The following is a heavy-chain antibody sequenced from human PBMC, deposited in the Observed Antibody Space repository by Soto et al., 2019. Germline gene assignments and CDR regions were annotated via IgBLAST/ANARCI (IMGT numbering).Heavy chain of an antibody. Sequence: QVQLQQWGAGLLKPSETLSLTCAVYGGSFSGYYWSWIRQPPGKGLEWIGEINHSGSTNYNPSLKSRVTISVDTSKNQFSLKLSSVTAADTAVYYCARGRTFAAAGRFDSWGQGTLVTVSS. V-gene: IGHV4-34*01. J-gene: IGHJ4*02. D-gene: IGHD6-13*01. CDR1: GGSFSGYY. CDR2: INHSGST. CDR3: ARGRTFAAAGRFDS.